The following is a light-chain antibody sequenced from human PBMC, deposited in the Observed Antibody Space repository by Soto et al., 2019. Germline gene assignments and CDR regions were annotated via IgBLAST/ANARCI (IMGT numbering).Light chain of an antibody. CDR2: GAS. J-gene: IGKJ1*01. Sequence: EKVMTQSPATLSVSPGERVTLSCRASQSVVTNLAWYQQKPGQAPRLLISGASTRATGIPDRFIGSGSGTEFTLTITSLQSEDFAVYYCQHYNDLPLTFGQGTKVEFK. CDR3: QHYNDLPLT. CDR1: QSVVTN. V-gene: IGKV3-15*01.